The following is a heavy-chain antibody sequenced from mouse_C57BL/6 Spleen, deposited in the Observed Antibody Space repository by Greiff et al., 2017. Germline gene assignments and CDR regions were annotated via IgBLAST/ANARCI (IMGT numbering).Heavy chain of an antibody. CDR2: IYPGGGYT. J-gene: IGHJ2*01. CDR3: TIVGDYGNYEAFDY. CDR1: GYTFTNYW. D-gene: IGHD2-1*01. V-gene: IGHV1-63*01. Sequence: QVHVKQSGAELVRPGTSVKMSCKASGYTFTNYWIGWAKQRPGHGLEWIGDIYPGGGYTNYNEKFKGKATLTADKSSSTAYMQFCSLTSEDSAIXSCTIVGDYGNYEAFDYWGQGTTLTVSS.